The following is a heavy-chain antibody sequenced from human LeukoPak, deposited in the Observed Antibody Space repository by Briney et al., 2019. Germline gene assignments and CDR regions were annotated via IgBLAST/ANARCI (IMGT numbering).Heavy chain of an antibody. CDR2: INPSGGST. Sequence: ASVTVSCKASGYTFTSYYMHWVRKAPGQGLEWMGIINPSGGSTSYAQKFQGRVTMTRDTSTSTVYMELSSLSSEDTAIYYCARRLATINAFGIWGQGIMVTVSS. CDR3: ARRLATINAFGI. J-gene: IGHJ3*02. CDR1: GYTFTSYY. D-gene: IGHD5-24*01. V-gene: IGHV1-46*01.